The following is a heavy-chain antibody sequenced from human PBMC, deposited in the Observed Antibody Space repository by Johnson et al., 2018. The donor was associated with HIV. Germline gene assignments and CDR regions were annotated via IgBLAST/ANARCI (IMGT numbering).Heavy chain of an antibody. CDR2: IYSGGST. CDR3: AKERGYDSSGYNRWYVPDAFDI. V-gene: IGHV3-53*01. D-gene: IGHD3-22*01. Sequence: VQLVESGGGLIQPGGSLRLSCAASGFTVSSNYMSWVRQAPGKGLEWVSVIYSGGSTYYADSVKGRFTISRDNSKNTLYLQMNSLRAEYTAVYYCAKERGYDSSGYNRWYVPDAFDIWGQGTMVTVSS. J-gene: IGHJ3*02. CDR1: GFTVSSNY.